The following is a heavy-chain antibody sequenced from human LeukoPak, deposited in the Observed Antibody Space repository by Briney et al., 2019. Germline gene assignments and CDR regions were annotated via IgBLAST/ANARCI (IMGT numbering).Heavy chain of an antibody. CDR1: GGSFSGYY. D-gene: IGHD6-6*01. CDR3: ARGLGSEQLVLRSFDY. V-gene: IGHV4-34*01. Sequence: SETLSLTCAVYGGSFSGYYWSWIRQPPGKGLEWIRKINHSGSTNYNPSLKSRVTISVDTSKNQFSLKLSSVTAADTAVYYCARGLGSEQLVLRSFDYWGQGTLVTVSS. CDR2: INHSGST. J-gene: IGHJ4*02.